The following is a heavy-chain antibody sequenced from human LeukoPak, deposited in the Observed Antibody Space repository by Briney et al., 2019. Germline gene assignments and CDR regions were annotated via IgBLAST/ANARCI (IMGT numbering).Heavy chain of an antibody. CDR1: GYTFTGYY. Sequence: ASVKVSCKASGYTFTGYYMHWVRQPPGQGLEWMGRINPNSGDTNYAQNFQGRVTMTRDTSGSTSNMELSRLRSDDTAVYYCARERRFGELLLFDYWGLGTLVTVSS. CDR2: INPNSGDT. J-gene: IGHJ4*02. D-gene: IGHD3-10*01. CDR3: ARERRFGELLLFDY. V-gene: IGHV1-2*06.